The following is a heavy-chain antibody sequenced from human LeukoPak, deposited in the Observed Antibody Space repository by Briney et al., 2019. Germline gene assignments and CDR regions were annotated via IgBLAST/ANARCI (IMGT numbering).Heavy chain of an antibody. Sequence: GGSLRLSCAASGFTFSSYSMKWVRQAPGKGLEWVSSISSTSGYINYADSVKGRFTISRDNAKNSLYLQMNSLRAEDTAVYYCARDLHFWEPPTHGNWFDPWGQGTLVTVSS. CDR2: ISSTSGYI. V-gene: IGHV3-21*01. CDR3: ARDLHFWEPPTHGNWFDP. J-gene: IGHJ5*02. D-gene: IGHD3-3*02. CDR1: GFTFSSYS.